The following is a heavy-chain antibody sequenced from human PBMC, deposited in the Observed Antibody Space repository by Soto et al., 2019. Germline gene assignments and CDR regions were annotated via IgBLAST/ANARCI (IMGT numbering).Heavy chain of an antibody. J-gene: IGHJ4*02. V-gene: IGHV4-34*01. CDR2: INHSGST. D-gene: IGHD2-2*01. CDR1: GGSFSGYY. CDR3: ARRDPKYCSSTSCLDY. Sequence: QVQLQQWGAGLLKPSETLSLTCAVYGGSFSGYYWSWIRQPPGKGLEWIGEINHSGSTNYNPSLKSRVTISVDTSKNQFSRKLSSVTAADTAVYYCARRDPKYCSSTSCLDYWSQGTLVTVSS.